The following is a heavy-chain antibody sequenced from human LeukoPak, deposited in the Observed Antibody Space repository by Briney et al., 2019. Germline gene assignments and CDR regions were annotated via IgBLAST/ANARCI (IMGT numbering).Heavy chain of an antibody. V-gene: IGHV4-34*01. CDR1: GGSFSGYY. CDR2: INHSGST. J-gene: IGHJ4*02. Sequence: SETLSLTCAVYGGSFSGYYWSWIRQPPGKGLEWIGEINHSGSTNYNPSLKSRVTILVDTSKNQFSLKLSSVTAADTAVYYCASWLAGYSSSWYDYWGQGTLVTVSS. D-gene: IGHD6-13*01. CDR3: ASWLAGYSSSWYDY.